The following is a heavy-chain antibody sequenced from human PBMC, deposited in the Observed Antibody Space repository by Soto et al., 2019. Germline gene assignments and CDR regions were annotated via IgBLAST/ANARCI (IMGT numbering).Heavy chain of an antibody. CDR1: GYTFTGYY. V-gene: IGHV1-2*02. CDR2: INPNSGGT. Sequence: ASVKVSCKASGYTFTGYYMHWVRQAPGQGLEWMGWINPNSGGTNYAQKFQGRVTMTRDTSISTAYMELSRLRSDDTAVYYCARVRCSNYDYYYGMDVWGQGTTVTVSS. CDR3: ARVRCSNYDYYYGMDV. D-gene: IGHD4-4*01. J-gene: IGHJ6*02.